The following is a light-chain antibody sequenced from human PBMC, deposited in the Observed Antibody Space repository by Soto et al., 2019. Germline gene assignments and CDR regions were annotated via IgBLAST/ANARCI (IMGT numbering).Light chain of an antibody. V-gene: IGKV1-12*01. CDR2: AAS. Sequence: DIQLTQSASTLSASVGDRVTMTCRASRSIRNWLAWYQQKPGKAPKLLIFAASNLQSGVSSRFSAIVSGTDLTLNIRSLQPEDGATYDGQQANSFPITFGQGTRLEI. J-gene: IGKJ5*01. CDR1: RSIRNW. CDR3: QQANSFPIT.